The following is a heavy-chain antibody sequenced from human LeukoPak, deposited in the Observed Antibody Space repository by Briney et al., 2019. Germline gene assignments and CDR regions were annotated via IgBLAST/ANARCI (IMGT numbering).Heavy chain of an antibody. Sequence: GGSLRLSCAASGFIFSDYYMSWIRQAPGKGLEWVSYISGSSRIYTNYADSVKGRFTISRDNAKNSLYLQMNSLRAEDTAVYYCARVGKSGSYFSPFDYWGQGTLVTVSS. CDR3: ARVGKSGSYFSPFDY. D-gene: IGHD1-26*01. J-gene: IGHJ4*02. CDR1: GFIFSDYY. V-gene: IGHV3-11*06. CDR2: ISGSSRIYT.